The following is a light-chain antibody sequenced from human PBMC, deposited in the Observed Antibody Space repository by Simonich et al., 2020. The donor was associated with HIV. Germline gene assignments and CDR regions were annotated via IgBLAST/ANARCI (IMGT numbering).Light chain of an antibody. V-gene: IGLV2-14*01. J-gene: IGLJ2*01. CDR2: DVS. CDR1: SSDVGGYNY. CDR3: SSYTSSSTVV. Sequence: QSALTQPASVSGSPGQSITISCTGTSSDVGGYNYVSWYQQHPGKAPKLMIYDVSKRPVGVSHRFSGSKSGNTASLTISGLQAEDEADYYCSSYTSSSTVVFGGGTKLTVL.